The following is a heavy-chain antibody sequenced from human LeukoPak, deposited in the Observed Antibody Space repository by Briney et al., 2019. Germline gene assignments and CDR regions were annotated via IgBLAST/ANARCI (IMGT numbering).Heavy chain of an antibody. CDR2: IYYSGST. CDR3: ARRPDSAGPFDY. V-gene: IGHV4-39*01. Sequence: SETLSLTCSISGDSISSYYWGWIRQPPGKGLEWIGSIYYSGSTYYNPSLKSRVTISVDTSKNQFSLKLSSVTAADTAVYYCARRPDSAGPFDYWGQGTLITVSS. CDR1: GDSISSYY. J-gene: IGHJ4*02. D-gene: IGHD1-14*01.